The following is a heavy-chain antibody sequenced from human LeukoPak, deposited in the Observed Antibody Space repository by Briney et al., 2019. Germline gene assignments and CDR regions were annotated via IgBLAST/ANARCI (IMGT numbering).Heavy chain of an antibody. CDR3: ARERPSYYDILTGYYPRSLPYYFDY. CDR2: INHSGST. J-gene: IGHJ4*02. CDR1: GGSFSGYY. V-gene: IGHV4-34*01. Sequence: SETLSLTCAVYGGSFSGYYWSWIRQPPGKGLEWIGEINHSGSTNYNPSLKSRVTISVDTSKNQFSLKLSSVTAADTAVYYCARERPSYYDILTGYYPRSLPYYFDYWGQGTLVTVSS. D-gene: IGHD3-9*01.